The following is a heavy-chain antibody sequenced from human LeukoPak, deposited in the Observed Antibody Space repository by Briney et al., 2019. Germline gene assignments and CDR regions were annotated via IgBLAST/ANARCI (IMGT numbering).Heavy chain of an antibody. CDR3: AKVPAMDSYYYYMDV. V-gene: IGHV3-30*04. D-gene: IGHD5-18*01. CDR1: GFTFSSYA. J-gene: IGHJ6*03. Sequence: TGGSLRLSCAASGFTFSSYAMHWVRQAPGKGLEWVAVVSDDGRNKYYADSVKGRFTISRDNSKNTLYLQMNSLRVEDTAVYYCAKVPAMDSYYYYMDVWGKGTTVTVSS. CDR2: VSDDGRNK.